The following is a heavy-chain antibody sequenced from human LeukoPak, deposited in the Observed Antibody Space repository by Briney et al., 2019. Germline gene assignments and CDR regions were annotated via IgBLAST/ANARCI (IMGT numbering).Heavy chain of an antibody. V-gene: IGHV4-31*03. D-gene: IGHD6-13*01. CDR1: GGSISSGGYY. J-gene: IGHJ4*02. CDR2: IYYSGST. CDR3: ARGIAAAGFDY. Sequence: SETLSLTCTVSGGSISSGGYYWSWTRQHPGKGLEWIGYIYYSGSTYYNPSLKSRVTISVDTSKNQFSLKLSSVTAADTAVYYCARGIAAAGFDYWGQGTLVTVSS.